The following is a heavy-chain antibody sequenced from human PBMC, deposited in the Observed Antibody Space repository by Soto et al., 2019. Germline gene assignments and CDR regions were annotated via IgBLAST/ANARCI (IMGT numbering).Heavy chain of an antibody. Sequence: GGSLRLSCAASGFTFSSYWMSWVRQAPGKGLEWVANIKQDGSEKYYVDSVKGRFTISRDNAKNSLYLQMNSLRAEDTAVYYCARDRGYYDSSGYYPEYWGQGTLVTVSS. CDR3: ARDRGYYDSSGYYPEY. D-gene: IGHD3-22*01. J-gene: IGHJ4*02. CDR1: GFTFSSYW. V-gene: IGHV3-7*05. CDR2: IKQDGSEK.